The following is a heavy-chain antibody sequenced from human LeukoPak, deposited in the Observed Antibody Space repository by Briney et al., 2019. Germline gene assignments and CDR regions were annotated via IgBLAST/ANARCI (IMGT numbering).Heavy chain of an antibody. CDR1: GGSFSGYY. CDR3: ARGSGYYGSGSYHTQSRVFDY. Sequence: SETLSLTCAVYGGSFSGYYWSWIRQPPGKGLEWIGEINHSGGTNYNPSLKSRVTISVDTSKNQFSLKLSSVTAADTAVYYCARGSGYYGSGSYHTQSRVFDYWGQGTLVTVSS. V-gene: IGHV4-34*01. D-gene: IGHD3-10*01. J-gene: IGHJ4*02. CDR2: INHSGGT.